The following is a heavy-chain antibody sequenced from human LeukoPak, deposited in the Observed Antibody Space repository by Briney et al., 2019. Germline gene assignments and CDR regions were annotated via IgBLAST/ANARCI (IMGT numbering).Heavy chain of an antibody. CDR2: IYYSGST. D-gene: IGHD6-19*01. J-gene: IGHJ4*02. Sequence: SETLSLTCTVSGGSISSSSYYWGWIRQPPGKGLEWIGSIYYSGSTYYNPSLKSRVTISVDTSKNQFSLKLSSVTAADTAVYYCARRPHSSGWYGPLRAGDYWGQGTLVTVSS. CDR1: GGSISSSSYY. V-gene: IGHV4-39*01. CDR3: ARRPHSSGWYGPLRAGDY.